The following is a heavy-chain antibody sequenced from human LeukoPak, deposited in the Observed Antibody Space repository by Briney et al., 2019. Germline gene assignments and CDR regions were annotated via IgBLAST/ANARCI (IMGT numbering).Heavy chain of an antibody. CDR1: GGSFSGYY. D-gene: IGHD6-19*01. V-gene: IGHV3-23*01. CDR3: AKDYRAVEDGY. Sequence: TSETLSLTCAVYGGSFSGYYWSWIRQAPGKGLEWVSAISGSGGSTYYADSVKGRFTISRDNSKNTLYLQMNSLRAEDTAVYYCAKDYRAVEDGYWGQGTLVTVSS. J-gene: IGHJ4*02. CDR2: ISGSGGST.